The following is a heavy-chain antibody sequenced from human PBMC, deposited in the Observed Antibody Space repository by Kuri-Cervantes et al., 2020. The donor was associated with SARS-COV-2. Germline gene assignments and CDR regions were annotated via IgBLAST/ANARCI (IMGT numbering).Heavy chain of an antibody. CDR3: SAIVGRDY. CDR2: IRSKANNYAT. CDR1: GFTFSGSA. D-gene: IGHD1-26*01. V-gene: IGHV3-73*01. J-gene: IGHJ4*02. Sequence: GESLKISCAASGFTFSGSAMHWVRQASGKGLEWVGRIRSKANNYATTYAASVKGRFTISRDDSKNRAYLQMNSLKTEDTAVYYCSAIVGRDYWGQGTLVTVSS.